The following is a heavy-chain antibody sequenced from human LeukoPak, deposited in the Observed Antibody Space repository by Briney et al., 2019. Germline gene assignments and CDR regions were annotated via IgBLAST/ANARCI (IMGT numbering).Heavy chain of an antibody. J-gene: IGHJ3*02. CDR3: ASLASYYYDSSGYSADAFDI. CDR2: INPNSGGT. CDR1: GYTFTGYY. V-gene: IGHV1-2*02. D-gene: IGHD3-22*01. Sequence: GASVTVSCKASGYTFTGYYMHWVRQAPGQGLEWMGWINPNSGGTNYAQKFQGRVTMTRDTSISTAYMELSRLRSDDTAVYYCASLASYYYDSSGYSADAFDIWGQGTMVTVSS.